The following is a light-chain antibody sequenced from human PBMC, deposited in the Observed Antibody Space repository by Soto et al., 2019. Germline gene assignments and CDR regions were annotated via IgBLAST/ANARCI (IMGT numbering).Light chain of an antibody. Sequence: DIQMTQSPSSLSASVGDRITITCQASQDIGNYANWYQQKPGKAPDLLIYDASNLETGVPSRFSGSRSGTDFTLTISRLQPEDIATYFCQQYGDLPFTFGGGTKVEIK. J-gene: IGKJ4*01. V-gene: IGKV1-33*01. CDR1: QDIGNY. CDR2: DAS. CDR3: QQYGDLPFT.